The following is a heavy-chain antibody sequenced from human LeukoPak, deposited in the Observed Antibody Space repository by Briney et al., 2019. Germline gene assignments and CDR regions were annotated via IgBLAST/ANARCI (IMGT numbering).Heavy chain of an antibody. D-gene: IGHD3-22*01. J-gene: IGHJ4*02. V-gene: IGHV1-58*02. CDR1: GFTFTSSA. Sequence: SVKVSCKASGFTFTSSAMQWVRQARGQRREWIGWIVVGSGNTNYAQKFQERVTITRDMSTSTAYMELTSLRSEDTAVYYCAADLNYYDSSGSGDYWGQGTLVTVSS. CDR2: IVVGSGNT. CDR3: AADLNYYDSSGSGDY.